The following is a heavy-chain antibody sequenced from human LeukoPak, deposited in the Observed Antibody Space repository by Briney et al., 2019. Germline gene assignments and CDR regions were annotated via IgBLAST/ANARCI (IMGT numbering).Heavy chain of an antibody. CDR3: ASPSNWGPAHYYYYYMDV. CDR2: INPNSGGT. Sequence: ASVKVSCKASGYTFTGYYMHWVRQAPGQGLEWMGRINPNSGGTNYARKFQGRVTMTRDTSISTAYMELSRLRSHDTAVYYCASPSNWGPAHYYYYYMDVWGKGTTVTVSS. D-gene: IGHD7-27*01. J-gene: IGHJ6*03. V-gene: IGHV1-2*06. CDR1: GYTFTGYY.